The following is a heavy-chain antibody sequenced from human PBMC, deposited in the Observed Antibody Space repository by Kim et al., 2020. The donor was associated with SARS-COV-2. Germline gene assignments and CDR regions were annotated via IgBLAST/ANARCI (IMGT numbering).Heavy chain of an antibody. J-gene: IGHJ4*02. CDR3: TSKYYYDTSGYYYADW. V-gene: IGHV4-38-2*01. Sequence: SETLSLTCAVSGYSISSGYYWGWIRQPPGKGLEWIGSIHHSGSTYYNPSLKSRVIISIDTSKNQSSLRLNSVTAADTAVYYCTSKYYYDTSGYYYADWWGQGTLVTVSS. CDR2: IHHSGST. CDR1: GYSISSGYY. D-gene: IGHD3-22*01.